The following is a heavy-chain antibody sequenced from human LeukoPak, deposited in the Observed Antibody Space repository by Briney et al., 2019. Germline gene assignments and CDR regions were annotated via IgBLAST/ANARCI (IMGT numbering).Heavy chain of an antibody. Sequence: GGSLRLSCTASEFSISHYAMSWVRQAPGKGLEWVSADTSSTTSTYYASSVRGRFTISRDNSMNTLYLQMNSLRADDTAVYYCTKGRSNHYWGQGTLVTVST. J-gene: IGHJ4*02. D-gene: IGHD4-11*01. CDR2: DTSSTTST. CDR3: TKGRSNHY. V-gene: IGHV3-23*01. CDR1: EFSISHYA.